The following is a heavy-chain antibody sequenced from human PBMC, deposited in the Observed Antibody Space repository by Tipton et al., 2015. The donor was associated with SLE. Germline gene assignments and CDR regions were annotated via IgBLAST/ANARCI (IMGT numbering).Heavy chain of an antibody. CDR1: GFSVSTNY. CDR3: ARDRYYYDSSGHYYSGSYYYGMDV. V-gene: IGHV3-53*05. CDR2: IYRGGTT. Sequence: GSLRLSCAASGFSVSTNYMSWVRQAPGKGLEWVSVIYRGGTTYYGDSVEGRFTISRDNSKNTLYLQMNSLKTEDTAVYYCARDRYYYDSSGHYYSGSYYYGMDVWGQGTTVTVSS. D-gene: IGHD3-22*01. J-gene: IGHJ6*02.